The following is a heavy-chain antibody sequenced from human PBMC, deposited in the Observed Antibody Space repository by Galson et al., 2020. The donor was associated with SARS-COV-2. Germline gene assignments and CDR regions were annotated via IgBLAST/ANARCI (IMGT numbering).Heavy chain of an antibody. V-gene: IGHV3-7*01. J-gene: IGHJ4*02. CDR2: IQRDGSAK. CDR1: GLTFNNYW. CDR3: AAERGP. Sequence: GESLKISCAASGLTFNNYWMSWVRQAPGKGLEWEANIQRDGSAKNSVDSVKGRFTISRDNAKNSLYLQMSKLRVEDTAVHFCAAERGPWGQGVLVTVSS.